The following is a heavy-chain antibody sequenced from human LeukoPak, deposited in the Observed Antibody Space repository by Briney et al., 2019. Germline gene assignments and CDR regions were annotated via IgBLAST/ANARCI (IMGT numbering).Heavy chain of an antibody. J-gene: IGHJ5*02. CDR1: GFTFSSYE. CDR2: ISTSATAI. Sequence: GGSLRLSCAASGFTFSSYEMSWVRQAPRRGLEWVSYISTSATAIYYADSVKGRFTISRDNAKNSLYLQMHSLRAEDTAVYYCARYSGTYGWFDPWGQGTLVTVSS. CDR3: ARYSGTYGWFDP. V-gene: IGHV3-48*03. D-gene: IGHD1-26*01.